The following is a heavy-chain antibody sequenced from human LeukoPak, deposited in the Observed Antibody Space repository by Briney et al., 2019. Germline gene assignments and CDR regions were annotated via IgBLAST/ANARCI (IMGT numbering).Heavy chain of an antibody. J-gene: IGHJ4*02. V-gene: IGHV4-59*08. CDR3: ARHGSGWSFDY. D-gene: IGHD6-19*01. CDR1: GGSISGYY. CDR2: ISYSGST. Sequence: PSETLSLTCTVSGGSISGYYWSWIWQPPGKGLEWIGYISYSGSTNHNPSLKSRVSISVDTSKNQFSLNLNSVTAADTAVFYCARHGSGWSFDYWGQGTLVTVSS.